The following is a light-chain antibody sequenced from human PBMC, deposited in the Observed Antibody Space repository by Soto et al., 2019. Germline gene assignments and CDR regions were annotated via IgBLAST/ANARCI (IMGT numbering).Light chain of an antibody. V-gene: IGKV1-5*01. CDR1: QSISSW. Sequence: DIQMTQSPSTLSASVGDRVTITCRASQSISSWLAWYQQTPGRAPKLLIYDASNLESGVPSRFSGSGSGTEFTLTISSLQPDDVATYSCQQYHSFPYTFGQGTRLEI. CDR2: DAS. J-gene: IGKJ2*01. CDR3: QQYHSFPYT.